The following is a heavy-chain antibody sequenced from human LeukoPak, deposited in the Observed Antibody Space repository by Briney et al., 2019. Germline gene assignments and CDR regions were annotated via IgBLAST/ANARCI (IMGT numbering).Heavy chain of an antibody. Sequence: ASVKVSCKASGYTFTSYGISWVRQAPGQGLEWMGWISAYNGNTNYAQKLQGRVTMTTDTSTSTAYMELRSLRSDDTAVYYCARDDTSRSGQHENYAFDYWGQGTLVTVSP. CDR2: ISAYNGNT. J-gene: IGHJ4*02. D-gene: IGHD1-7*01. CDR1: GYTFTSYG. V-gene: IGHV1-18*01. CDR3: ARDDTSRSGQHENYAFDY.